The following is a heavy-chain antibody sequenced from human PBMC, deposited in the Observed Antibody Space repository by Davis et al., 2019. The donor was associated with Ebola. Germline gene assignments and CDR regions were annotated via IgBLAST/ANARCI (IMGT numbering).Heavy chain of an antibody. Sequence: GESLKISCAASGFTFSNAWMSWVRQAPGKGLEWVSYISGSGDNTYYADSVKGRFTISRDNSKSTLYLQMTSLRADDTAVYYCAKGNRVTYQYDSGDDYWGQGTLVTVSS. V-gene: IGHV3-23*01. D-gene: IGHD3-22*01. CDR2: ISGSGDNT. J-gene: IGHJ4*02. CDR3: AKGNRVTYQYDSGDDY. CDR1: GFTFSNAW.